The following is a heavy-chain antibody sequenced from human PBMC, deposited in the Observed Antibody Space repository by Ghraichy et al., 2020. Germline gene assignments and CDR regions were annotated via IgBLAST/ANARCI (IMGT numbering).Heavy chain of an antibody. CDR3: ARNPDYHFWSAYFDY. J-gene: IGHJ4*02. V-gene: IGHV5-51*01. D-gene: IGHD3-3*01. CDR1: GYSFTSYW. Sequence: GESLNISCKGSGYSFTSYWIGWVRQMPGKGLEWMGIIYPGDSDTRYSPSFQGQVTISADKSISTAYLQWSSLKASDTAMYYCARNPDYHFWSAYFDYWGQGTLVTVSS. CDR2: IYPGDSDT.